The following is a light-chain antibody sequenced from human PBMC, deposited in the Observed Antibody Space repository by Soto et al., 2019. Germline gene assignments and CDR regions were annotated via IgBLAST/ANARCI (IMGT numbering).Light chain of an antibody. CDR3: QSYDSSLSGYV. CDR2: GNS. Sequence: QSVPTQPPSVSGAPGQRVTISCTGSSSNIGAGYDVHWYQQLPGTAPKLLIYGNSNRPSGVPDRFSGSKSGTSASLAITGLQAQHEADYYCQSYDSSLSGYVFGTGTKLTVL. V-gene: IGLV1-40*01. J-gene: IGLJ1*01. CDR1: SSNIGAGYD.